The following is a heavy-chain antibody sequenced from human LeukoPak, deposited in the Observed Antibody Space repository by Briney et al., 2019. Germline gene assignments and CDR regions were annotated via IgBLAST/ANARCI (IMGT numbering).Heavy chain of an antibody. CDR2: IEQDGSQK. D-gene: IGHD1-26*01. J-gene: IGHJ4*02. Sequence: PGGSLRLSCAASGFTLSSYWLSWVRQAPGKGLEWVASIEQDGSQKYYVDSVRGRFTISRDNAKNSVYLQMNSLRVEDTAVYYCARNSGSYPFDYWGQGTLVTVSS. V-gene: IGHV3-7*01. CDR3: ARNSGSYPFDY. CDR1: GFTLSSYW.